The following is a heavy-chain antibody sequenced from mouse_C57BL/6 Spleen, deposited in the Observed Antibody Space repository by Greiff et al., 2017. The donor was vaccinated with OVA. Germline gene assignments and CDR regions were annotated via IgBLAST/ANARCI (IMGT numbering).Heavy chain of an antibody. V-gene: IGHV1-69*01. CDR3: ARWGSSGYD. CDR1: GYTFTSYW. CDR2: IDPSDSYT. J-gene: IGHJ2*01. Sequence: QVQLQQPGAELVMPGASVKLSCKASGYTFTSYWMHWVKQRPGQGLEWIGEIDPSDSYTNYNQKFKGKSTLTVDKSSSTAYMQLSSRTSEDSAVYYCARWGSSGYDWGQGTTLTVAS. D-gene: IGHD3-2*02.